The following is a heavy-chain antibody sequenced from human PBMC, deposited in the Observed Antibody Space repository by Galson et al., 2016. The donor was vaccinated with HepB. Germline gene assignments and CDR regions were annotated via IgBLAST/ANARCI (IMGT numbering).Heavy chain of an antibody. V-gene: IGHV3-43*01. CDR2: ITWDAGST. D-gene: IGHD3-22*01. J-gene: IGHJ6*02. CDR3: AKDMTHDNRGYYSPSYYYAIDV. CDR1: QFTFNDYT. Sequence: SLRLSCAASQFTFNDYTMHWVRQAPGKGLEWVSLITWDAGSTFYADSVKGRFTISRDNSKNSLYLQMNSLRTEDSALYYCAKDMTHDNRGYYSPSYYYAIDVWGQGTTVTVSS.